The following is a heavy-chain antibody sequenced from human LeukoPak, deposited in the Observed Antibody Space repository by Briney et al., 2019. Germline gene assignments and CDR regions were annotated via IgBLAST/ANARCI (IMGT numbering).Heavy chain of an antibody. J-gene: IGHJ4*02. V-gene: IGHV1-3*01. Sequence: RASVKVSCKASGSTFNNYALHWMRQAPGQRFEWMGWLNGGTGHTKSSHKFQGRVTIATDTSATTAYLELSGLSSEDTAVYYCAAFLNTGSYFFYFDSWGQGTLVTVSS. D-gene: IGHD1-26*01. CDR1: GSTFNNYA. CDR3: AAFLNTGSYFFYFDS. CDR2: LNGGTGHT.